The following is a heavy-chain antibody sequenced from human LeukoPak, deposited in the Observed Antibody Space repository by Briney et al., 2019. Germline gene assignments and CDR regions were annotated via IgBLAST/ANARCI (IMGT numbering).Heavy chain of an antibody. V-gene: IGHV1-46*01. J-gene: IGHJ4*02. CDR1: GYTFTSYY. CDR3: AGEAVVRRDFDY. CDR2: INPSGGTT. D-gene: IGHD5-18*01. Sequence: GASVKVSCKASGYTFTSYYMHWVRQAPGQGLEWMGIINPSGGTTSYAQKFQGRVTMTRDTSTSTVYMELSSLRSEDTAVYYCAGEAVVRRDFDYRGQGTLVTVSS.